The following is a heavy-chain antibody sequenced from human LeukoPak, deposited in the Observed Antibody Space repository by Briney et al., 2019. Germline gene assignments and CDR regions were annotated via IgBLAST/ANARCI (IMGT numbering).Heavy chain of an antibody. CDR1: GGSISSSTYY. D-gene: IGHD5-12*01. J-gene: IGHJ4*02. Sequence: SETLSLTCTVSGGSISSSTYYWGWIRQPPGKGLEWVGSIYYSGSTYYNPSLKSRVTISVDTSMNQFSLKLSSVTAADTAVYYCARFHSGYDMGEYWGQGTLVTVSS. CDR2: IYYSGST. V-gene: IGHV4-39*01. CDR3: ARFHSGYDMGEY.